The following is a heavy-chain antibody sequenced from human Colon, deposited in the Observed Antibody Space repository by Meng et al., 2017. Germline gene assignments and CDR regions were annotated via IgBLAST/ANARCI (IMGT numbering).Heavy chain of an antibody. CDR1: GVSISTTNW. Sequence: QMQLRESGPGLVKPSGTLSLTCAVSGVSISTTNWWTWFRQSPGKGLEWIGEIAHTGRTNYNRSLKSRVTVSMDKSKIHFSLNVTSVTAADTAVYYCGTTDINYCPIHYWGQGTLVTVSS. D-gene: IGHD1/OR15-1a*01. V-gene: IGHV4-4*02. CDR2: IAHTGRT. J-gene: IGHJ4*02. CDR3: GTTDINYCPIHY.